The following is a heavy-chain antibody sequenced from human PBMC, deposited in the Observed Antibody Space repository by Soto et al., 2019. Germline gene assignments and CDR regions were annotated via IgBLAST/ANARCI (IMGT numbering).Heavy chain of an antibody. CDR3: ERGVGKKVPAAPRTKKYYYYYYMDV. CDR2: MNPNSGNT. V-gene: IGHV1-8*01. CDR1: GYTFTSYD. D-gene: IGHD2-2*01. Sequence: QVQLVQSGAEVKKPGASVKVSCKASGYTFTSYDINWVRQATGQGLEWMGGMNPNSGNTGYAQKFQGRVTMTRNTAISTAYMELSSLRSEDTAVYYCERGVGKKVPAAPRTKKYYYYYYMDVLGKGTTVTVSS. J-gene: IGHJ6*03.